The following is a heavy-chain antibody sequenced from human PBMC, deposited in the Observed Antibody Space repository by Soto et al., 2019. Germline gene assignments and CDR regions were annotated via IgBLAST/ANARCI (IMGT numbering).Heavy chain of an antibody. D-gene: IGHD3-10*01. CDR2: ISGSGGST. Sequence: GGSLRLSCAASGFTFSSYAMSWVRQAPGKGLEWVSAISGSGGSTYYADSVKGRFTISRDNSKNTLYLQMNSLRAEDTAVYYCAKCVRSIFGSGSPRAAFDIWGQGTMVTV. V-gene: IGHV3-23*01. CDR3: AKCVRSIFGSGSPRAAFDI. CDR1: GFTFSSYA. J-gene: IGHJ3*02.